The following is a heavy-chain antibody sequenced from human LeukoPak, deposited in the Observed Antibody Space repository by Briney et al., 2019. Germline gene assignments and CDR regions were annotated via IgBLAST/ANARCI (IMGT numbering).Heavy chain of an antibody. CDR1: GGTFSSYA. CDR3: AREARYYDILTGYYLFYFDY. V-gene: IGHV1-69*13. Sequence: SVTVSCKASGGTFSSYAISWVRQAPGQGLEWMGGIIPIFGTANYAQKFQGRVTITADESTSTAYMELSSLRSEDTAVYYCAREARYYDILTGYYLFYFDYWGQGTLVTVSS. J-gene: IGHJ4*02. D-gene: IGHD3-9*01. CDR2: IIPIFGTA.